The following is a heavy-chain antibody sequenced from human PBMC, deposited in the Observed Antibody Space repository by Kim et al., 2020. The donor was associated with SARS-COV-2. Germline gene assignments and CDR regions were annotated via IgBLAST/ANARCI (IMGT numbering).Heavy chain of an antibody. D-gene: IGHD6-19*01. CDR1: GGSISSGSYY. CDR2: IYTSGST. Sequence: SETLSLTCTGSGGSISSGSYYWSWIRQPAGKGLEWIGRIYTSGSTNYNPSLKSRVTISVDTSKNKFSLKLSSVTAAVTAVYYCARERYSSGWYEGPFDYWGQGTLVTVSS. V-gene: IGHV4-61*02. J-gene: IGHJ4*02. CDR3: ARERYSSGWYEGPFDY.